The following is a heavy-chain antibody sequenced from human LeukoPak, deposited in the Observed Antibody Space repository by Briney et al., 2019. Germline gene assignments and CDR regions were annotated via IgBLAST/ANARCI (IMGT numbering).Heavy chain of an antibody. CDR3: ARVYYGSGSSRLPYFDY. D-gene: IGHD3-10*01. V-gene: IGHV4-38-2*02. CDR1: GYSISSGYY. Sequence: SETLSLTCTVSGYSISSGYYWGWIRQPPGKGLEWIGSIYHSGSTYYNPSLKSRVTISVDTSKNQFSLKLSSATAADTAVYYCARVYYGSGSSRLPYFDYWGQGTLGTVSS. CDR2: IYHSGST. J-gene: IGHJ4*02.